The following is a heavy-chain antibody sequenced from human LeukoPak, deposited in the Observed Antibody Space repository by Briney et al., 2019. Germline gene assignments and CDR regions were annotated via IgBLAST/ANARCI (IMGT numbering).Heavy chain of an antibody. CDR1: GGSFSGYY. CDR2: IYYSGST. J-gene: IGHJ4*02. V-gene: IGHV4-34*01. Sequence: PSETLSLTCAVYGGSFSGYYWSWIRQPPGKGLEWIGSIYYSGSTYYNPSLKSRVTISVDTSNNQVSLKLSSVTAADTAVYFCARLGYSSTWYNFWGQGTLVTVSS. CDR3: ARLGYSSTWYNF. D-gene: IGHD6-13*01.